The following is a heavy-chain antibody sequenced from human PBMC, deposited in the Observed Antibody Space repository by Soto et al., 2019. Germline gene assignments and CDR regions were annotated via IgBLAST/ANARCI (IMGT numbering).Heavy chain of an antibody. J-gene: IGHJ1*01. Sequence: GASVKVSCKASGSTFTSYGISWVRQAPGQGLEWMGWISAYNGNTNYAQKLQGRVTMTTDTSTSTAYMELRSLRSDDTAVYYCAREHYDFWSGYYKYFQHWGQGTLVTVSS. CDR3: AREHYDFWSGYYKYFQH. V-gene: IGHV1-18*04. D-gene: IGHD3-3*01. CDR1: GSTFTSYG. CDR2: ISAYNGNT.